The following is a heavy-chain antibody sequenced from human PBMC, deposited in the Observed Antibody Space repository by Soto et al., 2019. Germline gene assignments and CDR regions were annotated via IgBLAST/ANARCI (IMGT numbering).Heavy chain of an antibody. CDR3: AKEKDAFGDGNMDV. CDR1: GFNFYAYA. J-gene: IGHJ6*01. D-gene: IGHD2-21*01. CDR2: INLAGQII. Sequence: EMQVVESGGDLVQPGRSLRLSCAASGFNFYAYAMHWVRQAPGKGLEWVSGINLAGQIIGYADSVKGRFTISRDDAKSSLYLQLTNLGVEDTALYYCAKEKDAFGDGNMDVWGKGTTVIVSS. V-gene: IGHV3-9*01.